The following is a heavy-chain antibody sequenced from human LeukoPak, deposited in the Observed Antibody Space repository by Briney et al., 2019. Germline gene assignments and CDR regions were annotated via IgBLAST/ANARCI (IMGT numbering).Heavy chain of an antibody. Sequence: GGSLRLSCAASGFTFSSYGMHWVRQAPGKGLEWVAFIRYDGSNRYYADSVKGRFTISRDNSKNTLYLQMNSLRAEDTAVCYCAKGSIVVVPAAHFDYWGQGTLVTVSS. J-gene: IGHJ4*02. CDR3: AKGSIVVVPAAHFDY. D-gene: IGHD2-2*01. CDR1: GFTFSSYG. V-gene: IGHV3-30*02. CDR2: IRYDGSNR.